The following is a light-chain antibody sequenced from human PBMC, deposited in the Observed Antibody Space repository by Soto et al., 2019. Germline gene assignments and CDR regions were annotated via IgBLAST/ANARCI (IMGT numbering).Light chain of an antibody. V-gene: IGKV3-20*01. CDR1: QSVSSTY. CDR2: GAS. CDR3: QQYGSSTYT. J-gene: IGKJ2*01. Sequence: EIVLTQSPGTLSLSPGERATLSCRASQSVSSTYLIWYQQRPGQAPRLLIYGASRRATGIPDRFSGSGSGTDFTLTISRLEPEDFAMYYCQQYGSSTYTFGQGTKVDI.